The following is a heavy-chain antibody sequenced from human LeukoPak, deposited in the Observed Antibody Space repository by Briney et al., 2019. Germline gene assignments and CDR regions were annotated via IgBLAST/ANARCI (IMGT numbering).Heavy chain of an antibody. CDR3: AYTSGYDFSSYYYYYMDV. CDR1: GFIFSSYS. V-gene: IGHV3-21*01. CDR2: ISSGSSYI. Sequence: PGGSLRLSCAASGFIFSSYSMNWVRQAPGKGLGWVSSISSGSSYIYYADSVKGRFTISRDNAKNSLYLQMNSLSAEDTAVYYCAYTSGYDFSSYYYYYMDVWGKGTTVTVSS. D-gene: IGHD5-12*01. J-gene: IGHJ6*03.